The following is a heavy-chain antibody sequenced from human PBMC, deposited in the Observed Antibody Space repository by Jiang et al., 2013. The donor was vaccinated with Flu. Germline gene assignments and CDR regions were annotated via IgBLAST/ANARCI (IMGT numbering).Heavy chain of an antibody. J-gene: IGHJ4*02. CDR1: GFTLGDYS. V-gene: IGHV3-11*01. CDR3: ARVATVAGTWAYYFDH. Sequence: VQLLESGGGLVKPGGSLKLSCAASGFTLGDYSMNWIRQAPGKALEWISYSSPFGTTIFYADSLKGRFTISRDNTQNSLYLHLSSLTVDDTAVYYCARVATVAGTWAYYFDHWGRGSLVTVSS. D-gene: IGHD6-19*01. CDR2: SSPFGTTI.